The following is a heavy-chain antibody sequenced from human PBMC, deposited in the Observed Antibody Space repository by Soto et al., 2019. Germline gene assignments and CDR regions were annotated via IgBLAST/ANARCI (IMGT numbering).Heavy chain of an antibody. V-gene: IGHV1-18*01. D-gene: IGHD1-26*01. CDR3: AKGAGWEPEYSSDY. J-gene: IGHJ4*02. CDR1: GYTFTSYG. Sequence: QVQLVQSGAEVKKPGASVKVSCKASGYTFTSYGIIWVRQAPGQGLEWMGWINPYNGNTKYAQKVQGRVTMTTDTSTRTADMELTSLRADDTAVYYCAKGAGWEPEYSSDYWGQGTLVTVSS. CDR2: INPYNGNT.